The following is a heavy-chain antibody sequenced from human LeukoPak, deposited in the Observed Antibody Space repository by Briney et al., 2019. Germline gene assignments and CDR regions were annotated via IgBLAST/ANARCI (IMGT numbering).Heavy chain of an antibody. CDR3: ARDPTQWLRYGYFDY. CDR1: GFTFSSHS. D-gene: IGHD5-12*01. J-gene: IGHJ4*02. V-gene: IGHV3-48*04. Sequence: GGSLRLSCAASGFTFSSHSMNWVRQAPGKGLEWVSYISKSSSPIYYADSVKVRFTISRYNAKNSLYLQMNSLRAEDTAVYYCARDPTQWLRYGYFDYWGQGTLVTVSS. CDR2: ISKSSSPI.